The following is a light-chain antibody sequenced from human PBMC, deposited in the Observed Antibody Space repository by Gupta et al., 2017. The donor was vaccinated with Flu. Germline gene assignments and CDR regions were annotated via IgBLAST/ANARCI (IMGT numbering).Light chain of an antibody. Sequence: EIVLPQSPATLSLSPGARATLSCRASQSVGSYLACYQQEPGRPHRLLINYASTRPRGIGVSFSGSGAGTDFTLTISSREPEDFAVYYCQQRNNCRPYFTFGHGTKVDIK. CDR3: QQRNNCRPYFT. V-gene: IGKV3-11*01. CDR2: YAS. J-gene: IGKJ3*01. CDR1: QSVGSY.